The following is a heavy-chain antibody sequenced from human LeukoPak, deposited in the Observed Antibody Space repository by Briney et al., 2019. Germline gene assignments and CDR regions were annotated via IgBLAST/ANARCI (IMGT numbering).Heavy chain of an antibody. V-gene: IGHV1-69*13. CDR2: IIPIFGTA. CDR1: GGTFSSYA. CDR3: AASRRFRYCGGDCYPFDY. Sequence: SVKVSCKASGGTFSSYAISWVRQAPGQGLEWMGGIIPIFGTANYAQKFQGRVTITADESTSTAYMELSSLRSEDTAVYYCAASRRFRYCGGDCYPFDYWGQGTLVTVSS. D-gene: IGHD2-21*01. J-gene: IGHJ4*02.